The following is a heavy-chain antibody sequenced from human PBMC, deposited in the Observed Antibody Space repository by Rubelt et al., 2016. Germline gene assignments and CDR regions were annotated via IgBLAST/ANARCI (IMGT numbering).Heavy chain of an antibody. CDR3: ARSKDTAMVTDADWYFDL. J-gene: IGHJ2*01. D-gene: IGHD5-18*01. CDR2: INAGNGNT. Sequence: QVQLVQSGAEVKKPGASVKVSCKASGYTFTSYAMHWVRQAPGQRLEWMGWINAGNGNTKYSPKFQGRVTITRDTSASPAYMELSSLRSEDTAVYYCARSKDTAMVTDADWYFDLWGRGTLVTVSS. CDR1: GYTFTSYA. V-gene: IGHV1-3*01.